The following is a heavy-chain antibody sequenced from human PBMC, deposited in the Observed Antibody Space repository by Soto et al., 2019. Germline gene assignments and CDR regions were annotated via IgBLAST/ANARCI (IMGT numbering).Heavy chain of an antibody. V-gene: IGHV5-51*01. CDR2: IFPRDSDT. CDR3: ARNLYTKANGNLFVDF. J-gene: IGHJ4*02. Sequence: GESLKISCKASGYSFYNYWIGWVRQKSGKGLEWMGIIFPRDSDTKYNQSLQGQVSISADKSVASAYLHLSSLKPSDGAIYYCARNLYTKANGNLFVDFWGQGTPVTVSS. CDR1: GYSFYNYW. D-gene: IGHD2-8*01.